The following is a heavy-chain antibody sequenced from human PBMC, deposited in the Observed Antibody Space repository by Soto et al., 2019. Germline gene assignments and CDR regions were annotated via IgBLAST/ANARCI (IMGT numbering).Heavy chain of an antibody. J-gene: IGHJ4*02. CDR3: ARDPTEFWSGYPIDY. CDR1: GYTFTSYG. Sequence: QVQLVQSGAEVKKPGASVKVSCKASGYTFTSYGISWVRQAPGQGLEWMGWISAYNGNTNYAQKLQGRVTMTTDTATSTAYMELRSLRSDDTAVYYCARDPTEFWSGYPIDYWGQGTLVTVSS. D-gene: IGHD3-3*01. CDR2: ISAYNGNT. V-gene: IGHV1-18*01.